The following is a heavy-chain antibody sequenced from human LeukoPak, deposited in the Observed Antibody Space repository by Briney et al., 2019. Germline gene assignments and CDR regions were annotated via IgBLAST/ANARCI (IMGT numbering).Heavy chain of an antibody. D-gene: IGHD3-22*01. V-gene: IGHV4-59*01. CDR2: IYYSGST. CDR3: ARLVGLYDSSGHDAFDI. J-gene: IGHJ3*02. Sequence: SETLSLTCTVSGGSISSYYWSWIRQPPGKGLEWIGHIYYSGSTNYNPSLKSRVTISVDTSKNQFSLKLSSVTAADTAVYYCARLVGLYDSSGHDAFDIWGQGTMVTVSS. CDR1: GGSISSYY.